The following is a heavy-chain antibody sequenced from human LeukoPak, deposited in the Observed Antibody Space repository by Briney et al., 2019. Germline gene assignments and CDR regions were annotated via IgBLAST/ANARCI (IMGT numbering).Heavy chain of an antibody. Sequence: EWIGYIYHSGNTYYNPSLKSRVTISVDTSKNQFSLKLSSVTAADTAVYYCARESAAYYYDSSGSFDYWGQGTLVTVSS. J-gene: IGHJ4*02. D-gene: IGHD3-22*01. CDR3: ARESAAYYYDSSGSFDY. V-gene: IGHV4-30-2*04. CDR2: IYHSGNT.